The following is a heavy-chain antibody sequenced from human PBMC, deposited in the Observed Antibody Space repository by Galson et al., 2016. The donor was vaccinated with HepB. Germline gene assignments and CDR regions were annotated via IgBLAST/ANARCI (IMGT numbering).Heavy chain of an antibody. CDR1: GYTFTSYG. CDR3: ARDRAPYHDFWSGSSGYFDL. CDR2: ISPYIRNT. V-gene: IGHV1-18*01. Sequence: SVKVSCKASGYTFTSYGITWVRQAPGQGLEWMGWISPYIRNTNYAPKHQGSATMTTETSTSTAYIEQRSLRSDDTAVYYCARDRAPYHDFWSGSSGYFDLWGRGTLVTVSS. J-gene: IGHJ2*01. D-gene: IGHD3-3*01.